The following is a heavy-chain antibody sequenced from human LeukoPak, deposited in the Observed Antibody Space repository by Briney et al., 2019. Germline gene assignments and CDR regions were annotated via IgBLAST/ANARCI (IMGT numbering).Heavy chain of an antibody. Sequence: SVKVSCKASGFTFTSTAMQWVRQARGQRLEWIGWIVIGSGNTNYAQKFQERVTITRDMSTSTAYMELSSLRSEDTAVYYCAADRYGDYGDAFDIWGQGTMVTVSS. V-gene: IGHV1-58*02. CDR3: AADRYGDYGDAFDI. CDR2: IVIGSGNT. J-gene: IGHJ3*02. D-gene: IGHD4-17*01. CDR1: GFTFTSTA.